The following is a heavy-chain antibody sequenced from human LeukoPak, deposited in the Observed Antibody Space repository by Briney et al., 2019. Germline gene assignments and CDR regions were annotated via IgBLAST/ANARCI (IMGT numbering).Heavy chain of an antibody. D-gene: IGHD1-26*01. CDR1: GFTFSNYK. Sequence: GSLRLSCAASGFTFSNYKMNWVRQAPGKGLEWVSYISSSGSIIYYSDSVKGRFTISRDNAKNSLYLQINSLRAEDTALYYCAKERSRGGYYSFNHWGQGTLVTVSS. CDR3: AKERSRGGYYSFNH. CDR2: ISSSGSII. V-gene: IGHV3-48*03. J-gene: IGHJ4*02.